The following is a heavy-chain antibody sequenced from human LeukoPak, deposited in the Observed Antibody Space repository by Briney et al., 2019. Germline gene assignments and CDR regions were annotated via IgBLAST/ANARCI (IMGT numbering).Heavy chain of an antibody. Sequence: ASVKVSCKASGYTFTSYGISWVRQAPGHGLEWMGWISAYNGNTNYAQKRQGRVTMTTDTSTSTAYMELRSLRSDDTAVYYCARAPEDIVVVPAAISWFDPWGQGTLVTVSS. D-gene: IGHD2-2*01. V-gene: IGHV1-18*01. CDR2: ISAYNGNT. J-gene: IGHJ5*02. CDR3: ARAPEDIVVVPAAISWFDP. CDR1: GYTFTSYG.